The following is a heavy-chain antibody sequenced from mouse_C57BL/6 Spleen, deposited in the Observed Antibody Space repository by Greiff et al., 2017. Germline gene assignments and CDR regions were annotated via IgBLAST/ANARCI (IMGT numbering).Heavy chain of an antibody. D-gene: IGHD1-1*01. CDR3: ARRYYGSSLDYYAMDY. CDR1: GYTFTDYY. Sequence: QVQLQQSGPELVKPGASVKISCKASGYTFTDYYINWVKQRPGQGLEWIGWIFPGSGSTYYNEKFKGKATLTVDKSSSTAYMLLSSLTSEDSAVYFCARRYYGSSLDYYAMDYWGQGTSVTVSS. CDR2: IFPGSGST. J-gene: IGHJ4*01. V-gene: IGHV1-75*01.